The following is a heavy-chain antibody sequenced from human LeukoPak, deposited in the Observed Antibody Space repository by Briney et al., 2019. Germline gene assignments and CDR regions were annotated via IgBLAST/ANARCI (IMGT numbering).Heavy chain of an antibody. V-gene: IGHV4-39*07. CDR2: IYYSGST. Sequence: SETLSLTCTVSGGSISSSSYYWGWIRQPPGKGLEWIGSIYYSGSTYYNPSLKSRVTISVDTSKNQFSLKLSSVTAADTAVYYCARIRIAASGAFDIWGQGTMVTVSS. D-gene: IGHD6-25*01. CDR3: ARIRIAASGAFDI. J-gene: IGHJ3*02. CDR1: GGSISSSSYY.